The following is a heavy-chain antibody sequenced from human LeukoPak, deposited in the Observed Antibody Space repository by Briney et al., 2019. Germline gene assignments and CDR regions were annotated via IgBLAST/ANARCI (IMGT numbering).Heavy chain of an antibody. V-gene: IGHV3-13*04. CDR2: IGTAGDI. Sequence: GGSLTLSCAVSGFTFSRYDMHWVRHATGEGLEWLSGIGTAGDIYYLGSVKGRFTLSREDAKNSLYLQMNNLRAGDTAVYYCARGASSGFDPWGQGTQVTVSS. J-gene: IGHJ5*02. CDR3: ARGASSGFDP. CDR1: GFTFSRYD.